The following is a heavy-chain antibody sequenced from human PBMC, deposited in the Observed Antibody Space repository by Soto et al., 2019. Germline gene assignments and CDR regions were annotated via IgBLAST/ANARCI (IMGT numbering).Heavy chain of an antibody. CDR1: GVSISDTCYY. CDR2: VYFNGKT. J-gene: IGHJ4*02. CDR3: ARQASY. Sequence: QLQLQESGPGLVKPSETLSLTCNVSGVSISDTCYYWGWIRQPPGKGLEWIGTVYFNGKTFYNPSLKSRLTISVDRSKNQISLRLTSVTAADTAVYYCARQASYWGQGTLVAVSS. V-gene: IGHV4-39*01.